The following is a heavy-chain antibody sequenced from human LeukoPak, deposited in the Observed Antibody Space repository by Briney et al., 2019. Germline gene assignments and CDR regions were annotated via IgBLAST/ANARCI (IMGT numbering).Heavy chain of an antibody. CDR2: INHSGST. J-gene: IGHJ5*02. CDR3: ARARYCSGGSCYPNWFDP. CDR1: GGSFSGYY. D-gene: IGHD2-15*01. V-gene: IGHV4-34*01. Sequence: PSETLSLTCAVYGGSFSGYYWSWIRQPPGKGLEWIGEINHSGSTNYNPSLKSRVTISVDTSKNQFSLKLSSVTAADTAVYYCARARYCSGGSCYPNWFDPWGQGTLVTVSS.